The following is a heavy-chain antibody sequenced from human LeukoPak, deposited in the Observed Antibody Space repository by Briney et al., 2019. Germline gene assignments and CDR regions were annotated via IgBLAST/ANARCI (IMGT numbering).Heavy chain of an antibody. Sequence: GGSLRLSCAASGFTFSSYGMGWVRQAPGKGLEWVSSISGGGETTYYADSVKGRFPISRDNSKNTLYLQMNSLRAEDTAVYYCAKAMGTGTFDYWGQGTLVTVSS. D-gene: IGHD1-1*01. CDR1: GFTFSSYG. V-gene: IGHV3-23*01. CDR3: AKAMGTGTFDY. J-gene: IGHJ4*02. CDR2: ISGGGETT.